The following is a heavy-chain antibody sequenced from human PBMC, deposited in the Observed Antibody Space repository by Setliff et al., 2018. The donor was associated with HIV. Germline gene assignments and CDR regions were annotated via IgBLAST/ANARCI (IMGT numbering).Heavy chain of an antibody. J-gene: IGHJ3*02. CDR2: IFTTGST. CDR1: GGSISSGSYS. D-gene: IGHD3-22*01. CDR3: ARGVVHYDRNGFDAFDI. Sequence: SETLSLTCTVPGGSISSGSYSWSWIRQTAGKGLEWIGHIFTTGSTNYNPSLKSRVTISVDTSKNQFSLKRNSVTAADTAVYYCARGVVHYDRNGFDAFDIWGQGTMVTVSS. V-gene: IGHV4-61*09.